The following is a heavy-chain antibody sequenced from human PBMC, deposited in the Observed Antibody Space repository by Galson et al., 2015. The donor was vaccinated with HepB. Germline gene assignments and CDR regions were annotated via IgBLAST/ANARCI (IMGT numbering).Heavy chain of an antibody. CDR1: GFTFSSFA. D-gene: IGHD2-15*01. CDR2: TSYDGSNN. Sequence: SLRLSCAASGFTFSSFAMHWVRQAPGKGLEWVAITSYDGSNNFYADSVKGRFTVSRDNSKETLYLQMNSLRVEDTAVYYCAREKADEDYGVDVWGQGATVAVSS. CDR3: AREKADEDYGVDV. J-gene: IGHJ6*02. V-gene: IGHV3-30-3*01.